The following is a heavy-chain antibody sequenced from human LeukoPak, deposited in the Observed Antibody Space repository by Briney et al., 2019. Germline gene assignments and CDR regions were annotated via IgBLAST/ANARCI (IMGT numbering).Heavy chain of an antibody. Sequence: ASVKVSCKTSGYTFSIYGINWVRQTPGRGLEWMGWISGYNGDTNYAQKLQGRVAMTTDTSTSTAYMELRSLRSDDTAVYYCARGGSKYTYGRELDYWGQGTLVTVSS. CDR1: GYTFSIYG. J-gene: IGHJ4*02. CDR3: ARGGSKYTYGRELDY. V-gene: IGHV1-18*01. D-gene: IGHD5-18*01. CDR2: ISGYNGDT.